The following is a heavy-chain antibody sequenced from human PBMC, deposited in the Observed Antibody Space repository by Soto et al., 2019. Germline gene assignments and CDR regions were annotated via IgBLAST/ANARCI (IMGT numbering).Heavy chain of an antibody. CDR3: ARDGGCRDGYTVGCNWSDP. J-gene: IGHJ5*02. V-gene: IGHV1-18*01. D-gene: IGHD5-12*01. CDR1: GGTFSSYA. Sequence: ASVKVSCKASGGTFSSYAISWVRQAPGQGLEWMGWISAYNGNTNYAQKLQGRVTMTTDTSTSTAYMELRSLRAEDTAVYYCARDGGCRDGYTVGCNWSDPWGQGTLVTVSS. CDR2: ISAYNGNT.